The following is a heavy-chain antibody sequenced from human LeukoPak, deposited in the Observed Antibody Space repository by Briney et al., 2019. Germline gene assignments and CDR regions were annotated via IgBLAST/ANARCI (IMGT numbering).Heavy chain of an antibody. J-gene: IGHJ6*02. CDR2: VNKDGSEK. V-gene: IGHV3-7*03. CDR3: ARNNDMDV. Sequence: GGSLRLSCAASGFILSNHWMTWVRQAPGKGPEWVANVNKDGSEKYYVDSVKGRFTISRDTAKNSLYLQMNNLRAEDTALYYCARNNDMDVWGQGPRSSSP. CDR1: GFILSNHW. D-gene: IGHD1/OR15-1a*01.